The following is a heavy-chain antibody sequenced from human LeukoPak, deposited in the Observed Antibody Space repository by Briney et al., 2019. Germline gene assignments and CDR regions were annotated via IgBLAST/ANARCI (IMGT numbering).Heavy chain of an antibody. V-gene: IGHV3-30-3*01. CDR2: ISYDGSNK. CDR3: ARDPYDSSGYQMGY. J-gene: IGHJ4*02. Sequence: AGGSLRLSCAASGFTFSSYAVHWVRQAPGKGLEWVAGISYDGSNKYYADSVNGRFTISRDNSKNTFSLQMNILRAEDTALYYCARDPYDSSGYQMGYWGQGTLVTVSS. CDR1: GFTFSSYA. D-gene: IGHD3-22*01.